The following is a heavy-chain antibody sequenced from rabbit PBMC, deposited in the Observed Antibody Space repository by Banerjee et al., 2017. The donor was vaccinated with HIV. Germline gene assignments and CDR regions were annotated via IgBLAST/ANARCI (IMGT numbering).Heavy chain of an antibody. CDR3: ARDLDDVIGWNFGW. V-gene: IGHV1S45*01. J-gene: IGHJ6*01. CDR2: IYAGSSGST. D-gene: IGHD4-1*01. Sequence: QEQLEESGGDLVKPGASLTLTCKASGFSFNGFSFNSGYDMCWVRQAPGKGLEWIACIYAGSSGSTYSATWAKGRFTISKTSSTTVTLKMTSLTAADTATYFCARDLDDVIGWNFGWWGQGTLVTVS. CDR1: GFSFNGFSFNSGYD.